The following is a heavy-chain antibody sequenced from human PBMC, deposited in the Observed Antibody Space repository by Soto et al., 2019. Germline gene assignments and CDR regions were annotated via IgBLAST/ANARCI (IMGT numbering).Heavy chain of an antibody. Sequence: QVQLVQSGAELRKPGSSVKVSCKASGGTFSDFTINWVRQAPGQRLEWMGGIIPIFDTANYAEKFQGRVTITADESTSTSFMEVSSLRSEDTAVHYCARNGTQTGYSYGMDVWGQGTMVTVSS. J-gene: IGHJ6*02. V-gene: IGHV1-69*01. CDR2: IIPIFDTA. D-gene: IGHD1-1*01. CDR3: ARNGTQTGYSYGMDV. CDR1: GGTFSDFT.